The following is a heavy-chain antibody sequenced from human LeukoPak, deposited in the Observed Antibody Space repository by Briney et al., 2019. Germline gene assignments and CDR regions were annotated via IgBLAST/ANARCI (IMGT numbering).Heavy chain of an antibody. D-gene: IGHD3-3*01. V-gene: IGHV4-4*07. CDR2: IYSSGST. CDR1: GGSISGYY. J-gene: IGHJ6*03. CDR3: ARTMKGDFWSNYSYYYYYYMDV. Sequence: SETLSLTCNVSGGSISGYYWSWIRQPAGKGLEWIGRIYSSGSTNDNPSLKSRVTMSVDTSKNQLSLKLSSVTAADTAVYYCARTMKGDFWSNYSYYYYYYMDVWGKGTTVTVSS.